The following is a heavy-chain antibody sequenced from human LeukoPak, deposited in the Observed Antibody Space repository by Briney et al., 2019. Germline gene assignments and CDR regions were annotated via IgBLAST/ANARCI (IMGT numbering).Heavy chain of an antibody. CDR3: ARVGGRRSSSYLASGY. Sequence: SETLSLTCAVYGGSFSGYYWSWIRQPPGKGLEWIGEINHSGSTNYNPSLKSRVTISVDTSKNQFSLKLSSVTAADTAVYYCARVGGRRSSSYLASGYWGQGTLVTVSS. CDR1: GGSFSGYY. V-gene: IGHV4-34*01. J-gene: IGHJ4*02. CDR2: INHSGST. D-gene: IGHD6-13*01.